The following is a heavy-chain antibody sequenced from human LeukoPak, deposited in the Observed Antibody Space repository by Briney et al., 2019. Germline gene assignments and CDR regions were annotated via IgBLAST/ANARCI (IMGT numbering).Heavy chain of an antibody. D-gene: IGHD2-2*01. Sequence: SVKVSCKASGGTFSSYAISWVRQAPGQGLEWMGRIIPIFGTANYAQKFQGRVTITTDESTSTAYMELSSLRSEDTAVYYYARTHCSSTSCYADYYYYYMDVWGKGTTVTVSS. V-gene: IGHV1-69*05. CDR1: GGTFSSYA. J-gene: IGHJ6*03. CDR2: IIPIFGTA. CDR3: ARTHCSSTSCYADYYYYYMDV.